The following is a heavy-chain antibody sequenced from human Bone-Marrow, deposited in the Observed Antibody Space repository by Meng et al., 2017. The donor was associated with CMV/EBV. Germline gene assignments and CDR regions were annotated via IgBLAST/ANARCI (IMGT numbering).Heavy chain of an antibody. D-gene: IGHD6-13*01. V-gene: IGHV4-39*07. J-gene: IGHJ6*01. CDR3: ARGCRGTRIGYSSSWYDYYYYYGMYV. CDR1: GGSISGSFYY. Sequence: SETLSLTCSVAGGSISGSFYYWGWIRQPPGKGLEWIGSIYHSGNTNYNPSLKSRVTISVDTSKNQFSLKLSSVTAADTAVYYCARGCRGTRIGYSSSWYDYYYYYGMYVWGQGTTVTVSS. CDR2: IYHSGNT.